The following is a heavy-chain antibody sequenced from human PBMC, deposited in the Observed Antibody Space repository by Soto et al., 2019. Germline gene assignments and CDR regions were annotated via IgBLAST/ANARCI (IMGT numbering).Heavy chain of an antibody. Sequence: QVQLVESAGGVVQPGRSLRLSCAASGFTFSSYGMHWVRQAPGKGLEWVAVISYDGSNKYYADSVKGRFTISRDNSKNTLYLQMNSLRAEDTAVYYCAKEGYDYGDYGGGFDPWGQGTLVTVSS. D-gene: IGHD4-17*01. CDR3: AKEGYDYGDYGGGFDP. V-gene: IGHV3-30*18. J-gene: IGHJ5*02. CDR2: ISYDGSNK. CDR1: GFTFSSYG.